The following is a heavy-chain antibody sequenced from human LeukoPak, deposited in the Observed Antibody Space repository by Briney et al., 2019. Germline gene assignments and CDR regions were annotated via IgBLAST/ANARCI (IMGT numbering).Heavy chain of an antibody. Sequence: GGSLRLSCAASGFIFSTYTMNWVRQAPGKGLEWVSSIRDSSSYTYYADSVKGRFTISRDNAKNSLYLQMDSLRDEDTAVYFCARSAIAVAGVGALDIWGQGTMVTVSS. D-gene: IGHD6-19*01. V-gene: IGHV3-21*01. CDR3: ARSAIAVAGVGALDI. CDR1: GFIFSTYT. CDR2: IRDSSSYT. J-gene: IGHJ3*02.